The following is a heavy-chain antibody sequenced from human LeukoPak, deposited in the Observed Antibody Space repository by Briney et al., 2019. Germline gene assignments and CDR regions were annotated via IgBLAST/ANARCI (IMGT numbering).Heavy chain of an antibody. D-gene: IGHD3-22*01. V-gene: IGHV1-69*13. CDR1: GYTFTSYG. CDR2: IIPIFGTA. J-gene: IGHJ4*02. Sequence: ASVKVSYKASGYTFTSYGINWVRQAPGQGLEWMGGIIPIFGTANYAQKFQGRVTITADESTSTAYMELSSLRSEDTAVYHCARNYNYYDSSGYRLDYWGQGTLVTVSS. CDR3: ARNYNYYDSSGYRLDY.